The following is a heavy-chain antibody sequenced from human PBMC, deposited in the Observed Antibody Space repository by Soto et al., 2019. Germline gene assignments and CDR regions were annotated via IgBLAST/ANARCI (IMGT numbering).Heavy chain of an antibody. CDR3: PRLDPIAAGDGMEG. D-gene: IGHD6-13*01. CDR1: GYSISSGYY. V-gene: IGHV4-38-2*01. J-gene: IGHJ6*02. Sequence: SETLSLTCAVSGYSISSGYYWGWIRQSPGKGLEWIGSIYHIGSTYYNPSLKSRVIISVDTSKNQFPLKLSSVTAADTAVYYCPRLDPIAAGDGMEGWGQGSRVNVSS. CDR2: IYHIGST.